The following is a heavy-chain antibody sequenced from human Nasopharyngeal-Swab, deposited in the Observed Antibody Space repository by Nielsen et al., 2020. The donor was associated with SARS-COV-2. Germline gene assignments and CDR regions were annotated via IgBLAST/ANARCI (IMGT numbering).Heavy chain of an antibody. CDR2: ISPIGDNT. Sequence: GSLKISCAASGFTFSNYAMSWVRQAPGKGLEWVSAISPIGDNTYYADSVKGRFTISRDNSTNTVYLQMNSLTAEDTAVYYCARERGGGYGDYWGQGALVTVSS. CDR3: ARERGGGYGDY. D-gene: IGHD5-12*01. J-gene: IGHJ4*02. V-gene: IGHV3-23*01. CDR1: GFTFSNYA.